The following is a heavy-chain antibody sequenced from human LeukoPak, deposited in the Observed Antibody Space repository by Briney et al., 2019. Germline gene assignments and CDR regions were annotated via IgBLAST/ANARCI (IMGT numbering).Heavy chain of an antibody. CDR3: ARRETYYSDSGGYSIDAFDI. D-gene: IGHD3-22*01. J-gene: IGHJ3*02. V-gene: IGHV3-11*01. CDR1: GFTFSDYY. CDR2: ISRSGSTI. Sequence: PGGSLRLSCAASGFTFSDYYMSWIRQAPGKGLEWVSYISRSGSTIYYADSVKGRFTISRDNAKNSLYLQMNSLRAEDTAVYYCARRETYYSDSGGYSIDAFDIWGQGTMVTVSS.